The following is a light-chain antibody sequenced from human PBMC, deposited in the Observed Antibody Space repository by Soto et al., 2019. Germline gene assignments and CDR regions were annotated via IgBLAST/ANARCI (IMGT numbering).Light chain of an antibody. Sequence: QSALTQPPSASGSPGQSVTISCTGTSSDVGGYNYVSWYQQHPGKPPKLMIYEVSKRPSGVPDRFSGSKSGNTASLTVSGLQAEDEADYYCNSYAGSNNWVFGGGTQLTVL. CDR3: NSYAGSNNWV. CDR2: EVS. J-gene: IGLJ3*02. V-gene: IGLV2-8*01. CDR1: SSDVGGYNY.